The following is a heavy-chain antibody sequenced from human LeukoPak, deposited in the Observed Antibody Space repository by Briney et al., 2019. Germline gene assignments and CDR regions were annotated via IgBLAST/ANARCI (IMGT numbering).Heavy chain of an antibody. CDR2: ISNNGGST. CDR1: GFTFSANA. J-gene: IGHJ6*02. V-gene: IGHV3-64*01. CDR3: AKSDGLHPSYGMDV. Sequence: PGGSLRLSCAASGFTFSANAMHWVRQAPGEGLEYVSGISNNGGSTYYANSVKGTFTISRDNSKNTLYVQMGSLRAEDMAVYYCAKSDGLHPSYGMDVWGQGTTVTVSS. D-gene: IGHD5-24*01.